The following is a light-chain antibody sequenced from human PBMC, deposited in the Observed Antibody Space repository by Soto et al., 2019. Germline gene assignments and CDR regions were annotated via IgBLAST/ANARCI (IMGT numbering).Light chain of an antibody. CDR3: QQYGTSPPWT. CDR2: SAS. J-gene: IGKJ1*01. V-gene: IGKV3-20*01. CDR1: QAVASNS. Sequence: IVLTQSPGTLSLSPGERATLSCWASQAVASNSLAWYQQTPGQAPRLLIYSASSRATGLPDRFSGSGSGTDFTLTINRLEPEDFAVYYCQQYGTSPPWTFGQGTKVEIK.